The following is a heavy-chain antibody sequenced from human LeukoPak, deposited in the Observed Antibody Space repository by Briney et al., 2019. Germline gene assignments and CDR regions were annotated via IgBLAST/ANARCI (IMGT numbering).Heavy chain of an antibody. CDR1: GFTFSSYG. J-gene: IGHJ4*02. CDR2: ISYDGSNK. V-gene: IGHV3-30*18. CDR3: EKDPFDY. Sequence: QPGGSLRLSCAASGFTFSSYGMHWVRQAPGKGLEWVAVISYDGSNKYYADSVKGRFTISRDNSKNTLYLQMNSLRAEDTAVYYCEKDPFDYWGQGTLVTVSS.